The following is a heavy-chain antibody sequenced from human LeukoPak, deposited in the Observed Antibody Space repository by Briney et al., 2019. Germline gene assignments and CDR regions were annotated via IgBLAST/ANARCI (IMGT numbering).Heavy chain of an antibody. CDR1: GFTFSSYW. J-gene: IGHJ3*02. CDR3: AVVVVAATAFDI. V-gene: IGHV3-74*01. CDR2: INSDGSST. Sequence: GGSLRLSCAASGFTFSSYWMHWVPQAPGKGLVWVSRINSDGSSTSYADSVKGRFTISRDNAKNTLYLQMNSLRAEDTAVYYCAVVVVAATAFDIWGQGTMVTVSS. D-gene: IGHD2-15*01.